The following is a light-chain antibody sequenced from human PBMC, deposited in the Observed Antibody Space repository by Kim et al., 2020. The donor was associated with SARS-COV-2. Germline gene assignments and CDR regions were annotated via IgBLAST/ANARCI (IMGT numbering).Light chain of an antibody. J-gene: IGKJ1*01. CDR1: QSISIY. CDR2: GAS. CDR3: QLYNNWPLA. Sequence: IVMTQSPATLSVSPGERATLSCRASQSISIYLAWYQQKPGQAPRLLIYGASTRATGIPARFSGSGSGTEFTLTISSLQSEDFAVYYCQLYNNWPLAFGQGTKVEIK. V-gene: IGKV3-15*01.